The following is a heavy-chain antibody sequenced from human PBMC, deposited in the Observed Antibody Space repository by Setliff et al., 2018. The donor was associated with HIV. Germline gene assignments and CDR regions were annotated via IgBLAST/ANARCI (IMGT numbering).Heavy chain of an antibody. CDR3: AKTSVGATGLYAFDI. D-gene: IGHD1-26*01. J-gene: IGHJ3*02. CDR2: IYTTGST. V-gene: IGHV4-61*09. CDR1: GGSIGSGSHY. Sequence: SETLSLTCTVSGGSIGSGSHYWSWIRQPAGKGLEWIGHIYTTGSTNYNPSLKSRVTISADTSNNQFSLRLTSMTAADTAVYYCAKTSVGATGLYAFDIWGTGTTVTVSS.